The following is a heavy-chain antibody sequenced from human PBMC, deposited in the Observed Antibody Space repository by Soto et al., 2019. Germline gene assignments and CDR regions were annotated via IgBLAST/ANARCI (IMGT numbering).Heavy chain of an antibody. CDR3: ARESHTVAAIDF. CDR2: INHDGSSS. V-gene: IGHV3-74*03. CDR1: GFTFSRYW. J-gene: IGHJ4*02. D-gene: IGHD5-12*01. Sequence: GGSLRLSCAASGFTFSRYWIHWVRQAPGKGLVWVSRINHDGSSSTYEDSVKGRFTISRDSARSALYLQMHSLRVEDTAVYYCARESHTVAAIDFCGQGTLATVSS.